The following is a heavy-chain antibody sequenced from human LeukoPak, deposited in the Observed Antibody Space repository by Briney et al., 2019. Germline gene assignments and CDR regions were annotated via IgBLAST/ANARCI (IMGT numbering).Heavy chain of an antibody. V-gene: IGHV3-66*02. J-gene: IGHJ3*02. D-gene: IGHD2-2*02. CDR1: GFTVSSNY. CDR2: IYSGGST. Sequence: GGSLRLSCAASGFTVSSNYMSWVRQAPGKGLEWVSVIYSGGSTYYADSVKGRFTISRDNSKNTLYLQMNSLRAEDTVVYYCASTQYCSSTSCYKYAFDIWGQGTMVTVSS. CDR3: ASTQYCSSTSCYKYAFDI.